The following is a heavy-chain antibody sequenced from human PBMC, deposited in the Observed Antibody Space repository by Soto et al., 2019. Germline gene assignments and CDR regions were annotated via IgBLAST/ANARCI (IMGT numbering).Heavy chain of an antibody. J-gene: IGHJ6*02. CDR2: IIPIFGTA. V-gene: IGHV1-69*06. CDR3: AREGIVVVPAPPVRGMDV. CDR1: GGTISSNA. D-gene: IGHD2-2*01. Sequence: TCKESGGTISSNAICWVRQATGQGLEWMGGIIPIFGTANYAQKFQGRVTITADKSTSTAYMELSSLRSEDTAVYYCAREGIVVVPAPPVRGMDVWVQGTTVPVFS.